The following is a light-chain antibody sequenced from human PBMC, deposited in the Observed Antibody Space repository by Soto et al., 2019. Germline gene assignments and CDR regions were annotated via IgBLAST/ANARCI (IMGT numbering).Light chain of an antibody. Sequence: IVLTQPPGTLSLSPGERTTLSCSASQSVSSTFLDWYQQKPGQAPRLLIYGASSRATGIPDRFSGSGSGTDFTLTISRLEPEDFAVYYCQQYETSPRTFGQGTKVDIK. CDR1: QSVSSTF. CDR2: GAS. CDR3: QQYETSPRT. V-gene: IGKV3-20*01. J-gene: IGKJ1*01.